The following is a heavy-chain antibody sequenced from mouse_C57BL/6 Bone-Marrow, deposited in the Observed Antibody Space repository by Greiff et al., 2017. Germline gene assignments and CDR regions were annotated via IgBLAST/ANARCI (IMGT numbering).Heavy chain of an antibody. D-gene: IGHD1-1*01. Sequence: VQLQQSGAELARPGASVKLSCKASGYTFTSYGISWVKQRTGQGLEWIGEIYPRSGSTYSNEKFKGKATLTADKSSSTAYMELRSLTSEYSAVYFCARRAYYGSSYGAMDYWGQGTSVTVSS. CDR2: IYPRSGST. CDR3: ARRAYYGSSYGAMDY. J-gene: IGHJ4*01. V-gene: IGHV1-81*01. CDR1: GYTFTSYG.